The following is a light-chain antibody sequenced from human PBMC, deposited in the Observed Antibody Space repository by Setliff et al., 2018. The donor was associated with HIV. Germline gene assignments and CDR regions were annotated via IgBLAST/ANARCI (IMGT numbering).Light chain of an antibody. CDR3: SSYTRSATYV. J-gene: IGLJ1*01. CDR1: SSDVGGYNY. CDR2: DVS. V-gene: IGLV2-14*03. Sequence: QSALTQPASVSGSPGQSITISCTGTSSDVGGYNYVSWYQQHPGKAPKLIIYDVSNRPSGVSNRFSGSKSGNTASLTISGLQAEDESDCYCSSYTRSATYVFGTGTKVTVL.